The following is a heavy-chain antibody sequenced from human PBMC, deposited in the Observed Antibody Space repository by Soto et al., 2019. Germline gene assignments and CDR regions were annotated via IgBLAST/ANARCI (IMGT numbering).Heavy chain of an antibody. CDR3: ASDAAKGYSFPVAFDY. CDR1: GFTVGNNC. CDR2: IYSGGST. D-gene: IGHD5-18*01. Sequence: EVQLVESGGGLIQPGGSLRLSCAASGFTVGNNCMTWVRQAPGKGLEGVSVIYSGGSTDYADSVKGRCTISRDNSNNTLYLQMNSLRAEDTAVYYCASDAAKGYSFPVAFDYWGQGILVTVSS. J-gene: IGHJ4*02. V-gene: IGHV3-53*01.